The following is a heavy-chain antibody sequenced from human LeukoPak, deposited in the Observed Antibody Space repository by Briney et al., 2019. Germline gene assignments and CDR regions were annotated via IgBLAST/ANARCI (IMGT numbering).Heavy chain of an antibody. V-gene: IGHV1-2*02. Sequence: ASVKVSCKASGYTFTGYYMHWVRQAPGQGLEWMGWINPNSGGTNYAQKFQGRVTMTRDTSISTAYMELSRLRSDDTAVYYCARGRLYFSSTSCSPPFFDYWGQGTLVTVSS. D-gene: IGHD2-2*01. CDR2: INPNSGGT. CDR1: GYTFTGYY. J-gene: IGHJ4*02. CDR3: ARGRLYFSSTSCSPPFFDY.